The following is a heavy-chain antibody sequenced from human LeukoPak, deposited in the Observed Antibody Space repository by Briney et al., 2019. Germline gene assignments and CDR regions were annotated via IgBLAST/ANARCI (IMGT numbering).Heavy chain of an antibody. D-gene: IGHD3-10*01. CDR1: GYTFINYY. V-gene: IGHV1-2*02. CDR2: INPKGGGT. Sequence: ASVTVSCTASGYTFINYYIHWVRQAPGQGLECLGWINPKGGGTRYAERFQDRVTMTRDASISTAYMELSSLRSDDTAVYYCVRVTGVGWGDTFDIWGQGTLVTVSS. J-gene: IGHJ3*02. CDR3: VRVTGVGWGDTFDI.